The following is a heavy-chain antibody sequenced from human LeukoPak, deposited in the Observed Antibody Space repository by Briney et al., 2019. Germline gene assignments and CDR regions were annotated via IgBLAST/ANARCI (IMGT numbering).Heavy chain of an antibody. J-gene: IGHJ4*02. Sequence: GGSLRLSCVASGFTFSMYSMNWVRQAPGKGLEWLSHISGSSSTIHYEDSVKGRFTISRDNAKNSLYLQMNSLRDEDTAVYYCARDLSGTYPFDLWGQGTPVTVSS. CDR2: ISGSSSTI. CDR1: GFTFSMYS. CDR3: ARDLSGTYPFDL. V-gene: IGHV3-48*02. D-gene: IGHD1-26*01.